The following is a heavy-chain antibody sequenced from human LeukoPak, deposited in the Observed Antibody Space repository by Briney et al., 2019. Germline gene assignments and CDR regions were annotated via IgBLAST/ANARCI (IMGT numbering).Heavy chain of an antibody. J-gene: IGHJ4*02. CDR2: IIPIFGTA. V-gene: IGHV1-69*01. D-gene: IGHD2-2*01. CDR1: GGTFSSYA. CDR3: ARGISSTPEWRTSKGPDY. Sequence: SVKVSCKASGGTFSSYAISWVRQAPGQGLEWMGGIIPIFGTANYAQKFQGRVTITADESTSTAYMELSSLRSEDTAVYYCARGISSTPEWRTSKGPDYWGQGTLVTVSS.